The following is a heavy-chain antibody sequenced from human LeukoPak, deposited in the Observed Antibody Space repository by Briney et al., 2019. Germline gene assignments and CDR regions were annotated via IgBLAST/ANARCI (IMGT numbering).Heavy chain of an antibody. D-gene: IGHD1-26*01. V-gene: IGHV3-48*01. CDR2: ISSSGSSI. CDR1: GFAFSSYS. J-gene: IGHJ4*02. Sequence: GSLRLSSAASGFAFSSYSMSWGRRAPGKGGEWGSYISSSGSSIYYADSVKGRFTISRDHAKNSLYLQMNSLRAEDTAVYYCARDIIVVATTSCFDYWGQGTLVTVSS. CDR3: ARDIIVVATTSCFDY.